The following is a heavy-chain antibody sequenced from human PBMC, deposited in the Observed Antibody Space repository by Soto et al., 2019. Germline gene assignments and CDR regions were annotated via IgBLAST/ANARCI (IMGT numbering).Heavy chain of an antibody. D-gene: IGHD2-21*01. Sequence: PGGSLRLSCAASGFTFSSYAMHWVRQAPGKGLEWVAVISYDGSNKYYADSVKGRFTISRDNSKNTLYLQMNSLRAEDTAVYYCAKEYCGGHCSSDYFDYWGQGTLVTVSS. CDR3: AKEYCGGHCSSDYFDY. CDR1: GFTFSSYA. CDR2: ISYDGSNK. J-gene: IGHJ4*02. V-gene: IGHV3-30-3*01.